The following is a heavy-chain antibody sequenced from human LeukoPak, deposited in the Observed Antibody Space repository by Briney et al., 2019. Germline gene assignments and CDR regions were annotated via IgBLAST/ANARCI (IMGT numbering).Heavy chain of an antibody. CDR1: GFTFDDYA. Sequence: GGSLRLSCAASGFTFDDYAMHWVRQAPGKGLEWVSGISWNSGSIGYADSVKGRFTISRDNAKNPLYLQMNSLRAEDMALYYCAKTDGDYAYFDYWGQGTLVTVSS. CDR2: ISWNSGSI. CDR3: AKTDGDYAYFDY. D-gene: IGHD4-17*01. J-gene: IGHJ4*02. V-gene: IGHV3-9*03.